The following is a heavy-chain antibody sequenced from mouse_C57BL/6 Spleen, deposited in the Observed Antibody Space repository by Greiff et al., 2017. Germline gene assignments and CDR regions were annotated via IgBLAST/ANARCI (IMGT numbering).Heavy chain of an antibody. CDR3: ARSGVGGYFDV. D-gene: IGHD1-1*01. V-gene: IGHV1-80*01. CDR1: GYAFSSYW. CDR2: IYPGDGDT. J-gene: IGHJ1*03. Sequence: VQLQQSGAELVKPGASVKIFCKASGYAFSSYWMNWVKQRPGKGLVWIGQIYPGDGDTKYNGKFKGKATLTADNSSSTAYMQLSSLTSEDSAVYFCARSGVGGYFDVWGTGTTVTVSS.